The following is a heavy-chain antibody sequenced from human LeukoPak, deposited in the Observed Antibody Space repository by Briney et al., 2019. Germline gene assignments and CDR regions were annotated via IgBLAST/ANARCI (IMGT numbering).Heavy chain of an antibody. D-gene: IGHD2-15*01. V-gene: IGHV3-23*01. CDR2: ISYSGIST. J-gene: IGHJ4*02. CDR3: AKLKDTSSWSPLDQ. Sequence: PGGSLRLSCTASGFVFSDFALTWVRQAPGKGLEWVSTISYSGISTYYVDSVRGRFTISRDNSKNTLYLQMNSLRAEDTALYYCAKLKDTSSWSPLDQWGQGTLVTVSS. CDR1: GFVFSDFA.